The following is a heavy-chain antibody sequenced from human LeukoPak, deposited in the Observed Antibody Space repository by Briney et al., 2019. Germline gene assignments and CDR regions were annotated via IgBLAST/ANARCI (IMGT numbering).Heavy chain of an antibody. D-gene: IGHD1-1*01. J-gene: IGHJ5*02. V-gene: IGHV7-4-1*02. CDR2: INTKTGNP. CDR1: GYTFTSYA. Sequence: GASVKVSCKASGYTFTSYAMNWVRQAPGQGLEWMGWINTKTGNPTYAQGFTGRFVFSLDTSVSTSYLQISSLKAEDTAVYYCARDGVGTLFDPWGQGTLVTVSS. CDR3: ARDGVGTLFDP.